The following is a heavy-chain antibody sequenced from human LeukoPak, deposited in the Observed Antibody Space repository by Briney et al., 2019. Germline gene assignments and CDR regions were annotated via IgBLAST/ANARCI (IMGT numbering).Heavy chain of an antibody. CDR3: AGTVITHFAY. V-gene: IGHV4-59*08. CDR1: PGSISRYY. D-gene: IGHD4-17*01. Sequence: SETLTLTCTVSPGSISRYYWSWIRQAPGKEPEWIGYIFYIGNTNYNPSLRGRVTISIDTSKNQFSLELASVTAADTAVYYCAGTVITHFAYWGEGALVTVSS. CDR2: IFYIGNT. J-gene: IGHJ4*02.